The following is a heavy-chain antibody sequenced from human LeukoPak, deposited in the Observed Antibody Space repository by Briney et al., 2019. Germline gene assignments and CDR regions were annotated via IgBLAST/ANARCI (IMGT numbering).Heavy chain of an antibody. Sequence: GGSLRLSCAASGFTFSSYAMSWVGQAPGKGLEWVSAISGSVGSTYYAASVKGRFTISRDNSKNTLYLQMNSLRAEDTAVYYCAKEPTGDSSGYYDYWGQGTLVTVSS. V-gene: IGHV3-23*01. CDR2: ISGSVGST. D-gene: IGHD3-22*01. CDR1: GFTFSSYA. J-gene: IGHJ4*02. CDR3: AKEPTGDSSGYYDY.